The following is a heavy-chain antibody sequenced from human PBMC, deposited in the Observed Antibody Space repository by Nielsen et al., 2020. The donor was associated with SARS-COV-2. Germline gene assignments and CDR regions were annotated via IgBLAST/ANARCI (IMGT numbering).Heavy chain of an antibody. Sequence: GESLKISCAASGFTFSGSAMHWVRQASGKGLEWVGRIRSKANSYATAYAASVKGRFTISRDDSKNTAYLQMNSLKTEDTAVYYCATGPPYCTNGVCYINWFDPWGQGTLVTVSS. CDR3: ATGPPYCTNGVCYINWFDP. CDR1: GFTFSGSA. CDR2: IRSKANSYAT. V-gene: IGHV3-73*01. J-gene: IGHJ5*02. D-gene: IGHD2-8*01.